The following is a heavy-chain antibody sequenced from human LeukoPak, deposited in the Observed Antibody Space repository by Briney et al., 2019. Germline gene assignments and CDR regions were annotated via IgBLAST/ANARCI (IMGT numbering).Heavy chain of an antibody. J-gene: IGHJ4*02. V-gene: IGHV1-2*02. Sequence: ASVKVSCKASGYTFTGYYMHWVRQAPGQGLEWMGWINPSSGGTNYAQKFQGRVTMTRDTSISTAYMELSRLRSDDTAVYYCARDSDVLRYFDWLLVGYYFDYWGQGTLVTVSS. CDR3: ARDSDVLRYFDWLLVGYYFDY. CDR2: INPSSGGT. D-gene: IGHD3-9*01. CDR1: GYTFTGYY.